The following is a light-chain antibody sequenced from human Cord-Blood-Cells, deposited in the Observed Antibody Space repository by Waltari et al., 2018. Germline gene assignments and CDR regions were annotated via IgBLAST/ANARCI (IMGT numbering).Light chain of an antibody. J-gene: IGKJ1*01. CDR2: AAS. V-gene: IGKV1-39*01. CDR1: QSISSY. CDR3: QQSYSTPRT. Sequence: DIKMTQSPSSLSASVGDRVTITCRASQSISSYLNWYQQKPGKAPKLLIYAASSLQSGVPSRFSGCGSGTDFTLTISSLQPEDFATYYCQQSYSTPRTFGQGTKVEIK.